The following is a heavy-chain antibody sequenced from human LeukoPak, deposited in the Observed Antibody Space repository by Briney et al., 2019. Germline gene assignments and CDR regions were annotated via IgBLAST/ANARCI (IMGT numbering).Heavy chain of an antibody. J-gene: IGHJ3*02. V-gene: IGHV4-38-2*01. D-gene: IGHD3-16*01. CDR1: GYSISSGYY. CDR3: ARHVSPNDAFDI. Sequence: PSETLSLTCAVSGYSISSGYYWGWIRQPPRKGLEWIGSIYHSGSTYYNPSLKSRVTISVDTSKNQFSLKLSSVTAADTAVYYCARHVSPNDAFDIWGQGTMVTVSS. CDR2: IYHSGST.